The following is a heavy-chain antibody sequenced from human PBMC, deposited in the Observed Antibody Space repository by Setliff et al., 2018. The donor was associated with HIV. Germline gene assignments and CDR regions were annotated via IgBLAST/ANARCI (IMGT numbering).Heavy chain of an antibody. Sequence: PGGSLRLSCAAPGLTFGSYAMSWVRQAPGKGLEWVSVISASGDSTYYADSVKGRFTISRDNSKNTLYLQMNSLRAEDTAIYYCAKDGTLTTVFDYWGQGTLVTVSS. CDR2: ISASGDST. CDR3: AKDGTLTTVFDY. J-gene: IGHJ4*02. D-gene: IGHD1-1*01. V-gene: IGHV3-23*01. CDR1: GLTFGSYA.